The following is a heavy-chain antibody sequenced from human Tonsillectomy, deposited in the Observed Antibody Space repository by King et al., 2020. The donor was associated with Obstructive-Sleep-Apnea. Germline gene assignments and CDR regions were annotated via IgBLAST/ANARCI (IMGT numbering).Heavy chain of an antibody. V-gene: IGHV3-15*07. CDR1: GVTFTNAW. D-gene: IGHD2-15*01. Sequence: VQLVESGGGLVKTGGSLRLSCAASGVTFTNAWMNWVRQVPGKGLEWVGRIKSETDGGTTDYAAPVKGRFTISRDDSKTMPFLQMDSLKTEDTAVYYCTTANEGYCTGGRCYSFVAFDIWGQGTMVTVSS. J-gene: IGHJ3*02. CDR3: TTANEGYCTGGRCYSFVAFDI. CDR2: IKSETDGGTT.